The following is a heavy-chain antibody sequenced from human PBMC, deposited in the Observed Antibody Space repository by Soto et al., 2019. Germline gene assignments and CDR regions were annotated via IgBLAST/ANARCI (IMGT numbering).Heavy chain of an antibody. CDR1: GGSISSGDYY. V-gene: IGHV4-30-4*01. D-gene: IGHD3-16*02. Sequence: QVQLQESGPGLVKPSQTLSLTCTVSGGSISSGDYYWSWLRQPPGKGLECIGYIYYSGSTSYNPSLKSRGTIAVDTSKNQFSRKLSAVTAADTAVYYCARGVYDYVWGSYRYPYYFDYWGQGTLVTVSS. CDR3: ARGVYDYVWGSYRYPYYFDY. CDR2: IYYSGST. J-gene: IGHJ4*02.